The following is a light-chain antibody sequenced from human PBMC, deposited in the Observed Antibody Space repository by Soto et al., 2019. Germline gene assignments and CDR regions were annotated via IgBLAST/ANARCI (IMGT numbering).Light chain of an antibody. J-gene: IGKJ5*01. CDR1: QSVRTV. Sequence: EIVLTQSPATLSLSPGERATLSCGASQSVRTVLAWYQQKPGQAPRLLIYDASTRATGVPARFSGSGSGTDFTLTISNLESADLGVYYCQQRTDWPTITIGQGTRLDIK. CDR2: DAS. V-gene: IGKV3-11*01. CDR3: QQRTDWPTIT.